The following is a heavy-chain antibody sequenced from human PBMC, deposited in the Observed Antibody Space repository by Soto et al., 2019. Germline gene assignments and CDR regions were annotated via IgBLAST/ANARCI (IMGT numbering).Heavy chain of an antibody. CDR3: AKGIGGYDFHWYGMDV. V-gene: IGHV3-23*01. J-gene: IGHJ6*02. D-gene: IGHD5-12*01. CDR2: ISGSGGST. CDR1: GFTFSSYA. Sequence: LRLSCAASGFTFSSYAMSWVRQAPGKGLEWVSAISGSGGSTYYADSVKGRFTISRDNSKNTLYLQMNSLRAEDTAVYYCAKGIGGYDFHWYGMDVWGQGTTVTVSS.